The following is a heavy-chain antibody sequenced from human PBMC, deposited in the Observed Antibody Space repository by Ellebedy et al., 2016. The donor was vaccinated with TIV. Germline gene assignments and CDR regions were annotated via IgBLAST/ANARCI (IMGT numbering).Heavy chain of an antibody. D-gene: IGHD6-19*01. V-gene: IGHV3-23*01. CDR3: AGYRGEAVAGNWFDP. J-gene: IGHJ5*02. Sequence: PGGSLRLSCADSGFTFNTYAMSWVRQAPGKGLEWVSHIRGSGVTTYYADSVRGRFSISRDNSKNTLFLQMNSLRADDTAVYYCAGYRGEAVAGNWFDPWGQGTLVTVSS. CDR1: GFTFNTYA. CDR2: IRGSGVTT.